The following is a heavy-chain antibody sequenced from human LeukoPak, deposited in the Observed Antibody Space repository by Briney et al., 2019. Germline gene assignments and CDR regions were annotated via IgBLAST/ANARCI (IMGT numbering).Heavy chain of an antibody. CDR1: GFTVSSNY. CDR3: ARVGAEYYYYYMDA. CDR2: IYSGGST. J-gene: IGHJ6*03. Sequence: TGGSLRLSCAVSGFTVSSNYMTWVRQAPGKGLEWVSVIYSGGSTYYADSVKGRFIISRDNSKNTLYLQMNSLRAEDTAVYYCARVGAEYYYYYMDAWGKGTTVTVSS. V-gene: IGHV3-53*01. D-gene: IGHD3-16*01.